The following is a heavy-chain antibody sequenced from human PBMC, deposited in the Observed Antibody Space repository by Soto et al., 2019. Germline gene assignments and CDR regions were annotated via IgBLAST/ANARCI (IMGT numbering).Heavy chain of an antibody. J-gene: IGHJ6*02. CDR3: ARVWYSSSSGYYYYYGMDV. CDR2: IYYSGST. D-gene: IGHD6-6*01. CDR1: GGSISSYY. V-gene: IGHV4-59*01. Sequence: PSETLSLTCTVSGGSISSYYWSWIRQPPGKGLEWIGYIYYSGSTNYNPSLKSRVTISVDTSKNQFSLKLSSVTAADTAVYYCARVWYSSSSGYYYYYGMDVWGQGTTVTVSS.